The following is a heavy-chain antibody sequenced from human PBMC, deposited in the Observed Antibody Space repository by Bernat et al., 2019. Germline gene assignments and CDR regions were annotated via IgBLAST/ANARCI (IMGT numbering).Heavy chain of an antibody. J-gene: IGHJ3*02. V-gene: IGHV3-23*04. CDR1: GFTFSNFA. CDR3: VKPKWGPDAFDI. Sequence: VQLVESGGGVVQPGRSLRLSCAASGFTFSNFAMTWVRQAPGKGLDWVSSISNSGGATYYADSVKGRFTISRDNSKNTLYLQVNSLRAEDTAVYYCVKPKWGPDAFDIWGQGTMVTVSS. CDR2: ISNSGGAT. D-gene: IGHD1-26*01.